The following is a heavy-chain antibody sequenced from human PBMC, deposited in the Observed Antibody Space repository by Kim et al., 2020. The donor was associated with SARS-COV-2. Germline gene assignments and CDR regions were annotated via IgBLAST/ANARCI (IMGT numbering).Heavy chain of an antibody. V-gene: IGHV3-23*01. Sequence: GESLRLSCAASGFTFSSYAMSWVRQAPGKGLEWVSAISGSGGSTYYADSVKGRFTISRDNSKNTLYLQMNSLRAEDTAVYYCAKDLSSSWYGMKPGWFDPWGQGTLVTVSS. D-gene: IGHD6-13*01. J-gene: IGHJ5*02. CDR1: GFTFSSYA. CDR3: AKDLSSSWYGMKPGWFDP. CDR2: ISGSGGST.